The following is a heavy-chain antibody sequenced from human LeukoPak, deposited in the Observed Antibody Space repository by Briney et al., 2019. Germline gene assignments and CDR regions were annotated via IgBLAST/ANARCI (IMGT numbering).Heavy chain of an antibody. CDR1: GGSFSGYY. CDR3: ARVGGSYGKYYFDY. Sequence: SETLSLTCAVYGGSFSGYYWSWIRQPPGKGLEWIGEINHSGSTNYNPSLKSRVTISVDTSKNQFSLKLSSVTAADTAVYYCARVGGSYGKYYFDYWGQGTLVTVSS. D-gene: IGHD1-26*01. CDR2: INHSGST. V-gene: IGHV4-34*01. J-gene: IGHJ4*02.